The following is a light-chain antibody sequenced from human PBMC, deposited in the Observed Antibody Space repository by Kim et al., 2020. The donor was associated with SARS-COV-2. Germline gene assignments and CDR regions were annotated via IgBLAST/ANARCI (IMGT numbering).Light chain of an antibody. Sequence: APGKTARNTCGGNNIGSKSVHGYQQKPGQAPVLVVYDDSDRPSGIPERFSGSNSGNTATLTISRVEAGDEADYYCQVWDSSSDHVVFGGGTQLTVL. CDR1: NIGSKS. V-gene: IGLV3-21*03. CDR2: DDS. J-gene: IGLJ2*01. CDR3: QVWDSSSDHVV.